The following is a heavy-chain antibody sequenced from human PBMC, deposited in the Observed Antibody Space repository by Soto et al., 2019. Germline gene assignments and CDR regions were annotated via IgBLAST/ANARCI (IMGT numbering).Heavy chain of an antibody. Sequence: ASVKVSCKASGYTFTGYYMHWVRQAPGQGLEWMGWINPNSGGTNYAQKFQGWVTMTRDTSISTAYMELSRLRSDETAVYYCGRGLCIWASSDGMDVWGQGTTVTVSS. CDR3: GRGLCIWASSDGMDV. D-gene: IGHD3-16*01. V-gene: IGHV1-2*04. J-gene: IGHJ6*02. CDR2: INPNSGGT. CDR1: GYTFTGYY.